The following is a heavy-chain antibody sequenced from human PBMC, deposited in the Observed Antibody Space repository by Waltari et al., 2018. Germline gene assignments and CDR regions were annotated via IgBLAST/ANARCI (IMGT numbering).Heavy chain of an antibody. J-gene: IGHJ4*02. D-gene: IGHD2-15*01. CDR2: VHRSGRT. Sequence: QLQLPQSGPGLVKPSESLSLTCAVSGDSMGSRDFWSWVRQSPGTGLEWLGQVHRSGRTNYNPSLASRVTMSIDTSNNQFSLKVTSATAADTAIYYCARDRGRGLYLDSWGQGILVTVSP. CDR1: GDSMGSRDF. V-gene: IGHV4-4*02. CDR3: ARDRGRGLYLDS.